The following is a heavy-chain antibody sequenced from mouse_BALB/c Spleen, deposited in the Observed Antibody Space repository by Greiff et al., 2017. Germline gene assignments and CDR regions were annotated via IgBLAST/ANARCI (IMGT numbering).Heavy chain of an antibody. CDR3: ATSTMITTLFAY. J-gene: IGHJ3*01. Sequence: VQRVESGPGLVAPSQSLSITCTVSGFSLTSYGVHWVRQPPGKGLEWLGVIWAGGSTNYNSALMSRLSISKDNSKSQVFLKMNSLQTDDTAMYYCATSTMITTLFAYWGQGTLVTVSA. CDR1: GFSLTSYG. V-gene: IGHV2-9*02. CDR2: IWAGGST. D-gene: IGHD2-4*01.